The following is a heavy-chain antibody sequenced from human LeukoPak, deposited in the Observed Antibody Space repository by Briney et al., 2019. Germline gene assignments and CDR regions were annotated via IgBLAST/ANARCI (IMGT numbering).Heavy chain of an antibody. Sequence: GGSLRLSCAASGFTFSSYAMHWVRQAPGKGLEWVAVISYDGSNKYYADSVKGRFTISRDNSKNTLYLQMNSLRAEDTAVYYCARDTDGDHEYYFDYWGQGTLVTVSS. D-gene: IGHD4-17*01. J-gene: IGHJ4*02. CDR2: ISYDGSNK. V-gene: IGHV3-30-3*01. CDR3: ARDTDGDHEYYFDY. CDR1: GFTFSSYA.